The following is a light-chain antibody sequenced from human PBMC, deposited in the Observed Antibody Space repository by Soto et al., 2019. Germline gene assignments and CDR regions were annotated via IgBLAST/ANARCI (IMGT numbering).Light chain of an antibody. V-gene: IGKV3-20*01. CDR2: GAS. CDR1: QSVSSSY. CDR3: QQYGSSPWT. Sequence: EIVLTQSPGTLSLSPGERATISCRASQSVSSSYLAWYQQKPGQAPRLLIYGASSRATGIPDRFSGSGSGTDLTLTISRLEPEDFAVYYCQQYGSSPWTFGQGTKVDIK. J-gene: IGKJ1*01.